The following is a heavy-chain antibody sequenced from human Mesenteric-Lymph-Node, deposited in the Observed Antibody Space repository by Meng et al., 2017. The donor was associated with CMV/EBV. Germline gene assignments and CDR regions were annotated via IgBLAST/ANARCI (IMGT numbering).Heavy chain of an antibody. CDR2: IYSGGST. CDR1: GFTVSSNY. V-gene: IGHV3-53*05. CDR3: AKDAYNENFDY. Sequence: GESLKISCAASGFTVSSNYMSWVRQAPGKGLEWVSVIYSGGSTYYTDSVKGRFTISRDNSKNTLYLQMNSLRAGDTAVYYCAKDAYNENFDYWGQGTLVTVSS. D-gene: IGHD1-1*01. J-gene: IGHJ4*02.